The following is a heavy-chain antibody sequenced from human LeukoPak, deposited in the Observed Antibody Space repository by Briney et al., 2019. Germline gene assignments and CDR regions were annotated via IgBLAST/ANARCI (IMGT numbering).Heavy chain of an antibody. Sequence: ASVKVSCKASGYTFTSYGISWVRRAPGQGLEWMGWISAYNGNTNYAQKLQGRVTMTTDTSTSTAYMELRSLRSDDAAVYYCARDREYYDILTGQGYFDLWGRGTLLTVSS. CDR1: GYTFTSYG. V-gene: IGHV1-18*04. CDR3: ARDREYYDILTGQGYFDL. J-gene: IGHJ2*01. D-gene: IGHD3-9*01. CDR2: ISAYNGNT.